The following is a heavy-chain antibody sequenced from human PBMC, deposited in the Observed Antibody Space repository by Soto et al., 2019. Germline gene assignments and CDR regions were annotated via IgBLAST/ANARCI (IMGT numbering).Heavy chain of an antibody. CDR3: ARANGYGDYVGTYFDY. CDR2: IYYSGST. D-gene: IGHD4-17*01. J-gene: IGHJ4*02. V-gene: IGHV4-30-4*01. CDR1: GGSISSGDYY. Sequence: PSETLSLTCTVSGGSISSGDYYWSWIRQPPGKGLEWIGYIYYSGSTYYNPSLKSRVTISVDTSKNQFSLKLSSVTAADTAVYYCARANGYGDYVGTYFDYWGQGTLVTASS.